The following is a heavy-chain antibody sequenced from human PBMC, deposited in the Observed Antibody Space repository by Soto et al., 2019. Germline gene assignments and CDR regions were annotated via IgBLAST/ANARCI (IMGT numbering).Heavy chain of an antibody. D-gene: IGHD3-10*01. CDR3: ARDRRGGWFGELPPTSYDY. CDR2: ISSSSSTI. CDR1: GFTFSSYS. V-gene: IGHV3-48*01. Sequence: EVQLVESGGGLVQPGGSLRLSCAASGFTFSSYSMNWVRQAPGKGLEWVSYISSSSSTIYYADSVKGRFTISRDNAKNARFLRRNSVRAEDTAVYYWARDRRGGWFGELPPTSYDYWGQGALVTVFS. J-gene: IGHJ4*02.